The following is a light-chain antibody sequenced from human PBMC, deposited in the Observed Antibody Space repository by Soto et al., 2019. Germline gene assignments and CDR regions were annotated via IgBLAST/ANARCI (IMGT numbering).Light chain of an antibody. CDR3: QQYGRSKRWT. CDR2: GAS. Sequence: EIVLTQSPATLSLSPGERATQSCRASQSVSSYLAWYQQKPGQAPRLLIHGASTRATGIPDRFSGGGTGTDFNLNISRVEPEDFAMYYCQQYGRSKRWTFGQGTKVDIK. CDR1: QSVSSY. J-gene: IGKJ1*01. V-gene: IGKV3-20*01.